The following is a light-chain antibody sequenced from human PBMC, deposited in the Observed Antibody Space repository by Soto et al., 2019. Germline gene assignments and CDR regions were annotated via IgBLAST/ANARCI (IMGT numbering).Light chain of an antibody. CDR1: SSDVGGYNY. CDR2: EVS. V-gene: IGLV2-14*01. CDR3: SSYTSSSTLYV. J-gene: IGLJ1*01. Sequence: QSVLTQPASVSGSPGQSITISCTGTSSDVGGYNYVSWYQQHPGKAPKLMIYEVSNRPSGVSNRFSGSKSGNTASLAISGLQAEDEADYYCSSYTSSSTLYVFGTGTKGTVL.